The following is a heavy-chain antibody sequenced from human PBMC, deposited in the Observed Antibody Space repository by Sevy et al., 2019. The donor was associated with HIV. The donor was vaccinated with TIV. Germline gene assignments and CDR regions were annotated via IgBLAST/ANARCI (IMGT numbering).Heavy chain of an antibody. J-gene: IGHJ4*02. V-gene: IGHV1-24*01. CDR3: ATSKDYYESSGCPFDY. CDR1: GYTLTKLS. D-gene: IGHD3-22*01. CDR2: FDPEDGET. Sequence: DAVKVSCKVSGYTLTKLSMHWVRQAPRKGLERTGSFDPEDGETLYAQSLQGRITMTEDTSTDTAYMELNSLRSEDTAVYYCATSKDYYESSGCPFDYWGQGTLVTVSS.